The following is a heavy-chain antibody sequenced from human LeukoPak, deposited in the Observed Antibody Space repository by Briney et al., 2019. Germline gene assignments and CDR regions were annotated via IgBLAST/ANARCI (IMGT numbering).Heavy chain of an antibody. CDR2: IYHSGRT. Sequence: GGSLRLSCAASGFTVSSNYMSWVRQAPGKGLGWVSVIYHSGRTYYADSVTGRFTISRDNSKNTLYLQMNSLRAEDTAVYYCARKMLLRWYFDLWGRGTLVTVSS. CDR3: ARKMLLRWYFDL. CDR1: GFTVSSNY. V-gene: IGHV3-66*01. D-gene: IGHD2-21*01. J-gene: IGHJ2*01.